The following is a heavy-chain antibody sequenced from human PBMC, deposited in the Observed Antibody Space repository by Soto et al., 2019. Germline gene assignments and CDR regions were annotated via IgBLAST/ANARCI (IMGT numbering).Heavy chain of an antibody. J-gene: IGHJ4*02. CDR3: ARDEPYGDYVLLDY. CDR2: ISSSGSTI. Sequence: EVQLVESGGGLVQPGGSLRLSCAASGFTFSSYEMNWVRQAPGKGLEWVSYISSSGSTIYYADSVKGRFTISRDNAKNSLYLQMTSLRAEDTAVYYCARDEPYGDYVLLDYWGQGTLVTVSS. CDR1: GFTFSSYE. V-gene: IGHV3-48*03. D-gene: IGHD4-17*01.